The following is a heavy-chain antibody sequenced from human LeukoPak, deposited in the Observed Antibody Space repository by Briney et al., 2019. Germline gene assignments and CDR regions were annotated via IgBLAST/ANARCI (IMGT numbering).Heavy chain of an antibody. J-gene: IGHJ6*04. V-gene: IGHV3-48*03. Sequence: PGGSLRLSCAASGFTFSSYEMNWVRQAPGKGLEWVSYISSSGSTIYYADSVKGRFTISRDNAKNSLYLQMNSLRAEDTAAYYCAREDEGWFGELYYGMDVWGKGTTVTVSS. D-gene: IGHD3-10*01. CDR1: GFTFSSYE. CDR3: AREDEGWFGELYYGMDV. CDR2: ISSSGSTI.